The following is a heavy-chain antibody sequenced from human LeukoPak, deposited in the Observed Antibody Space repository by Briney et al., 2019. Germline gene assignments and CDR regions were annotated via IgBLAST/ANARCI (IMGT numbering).Heavy chain of an antibody. CDR3: ARDSVYLRSGGSWLGGWFDP. Sequence: ASVKVSCKASGYTFTGYYMHWVRQAPGQGLEGMGWINPNSGGTNYAQKFQGRVTMTTDTSTSTAYMELRSLRTDDTAMYYCARDSVYLRSGGSWLGGWFDPWGQGTLVTVSS. J-gene: IGHJ5*02. D-gene: IGHD2-15*01. CDR1: GYTFTGYY. CDR2: INPNSGGT. V-gene: IGHV1-2*02.